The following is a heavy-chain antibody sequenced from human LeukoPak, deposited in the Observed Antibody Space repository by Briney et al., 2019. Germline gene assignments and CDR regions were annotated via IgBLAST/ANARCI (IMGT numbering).Heavy chain of an antibody. CDR3: AKDLVYWGQFS. Sequence: GRSLRLSCAASGFTFSSYGIHWVRQAPGKGLEWVAVISDDGSNRYYADSVKGRFTISRDISKNTLYLQMNRLRVEDTAVYYCAKDLVYWGQFSWGQGTLVTVSS. D-gene: IGHD1-26*01. CDR2: ISDDGSNR. CDR1: GFTFSSYG. J-gene: IGHJ5*02. V-gene: IGHV3-30*18.